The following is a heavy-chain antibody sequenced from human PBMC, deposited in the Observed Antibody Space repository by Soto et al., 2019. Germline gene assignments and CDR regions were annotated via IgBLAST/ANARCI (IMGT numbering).Heavy chain of an antibody. J-gene: IGHJ6*02. CDR2: TYPGDSDT. D-gene: IGHD1-1*01. CDR3: AIIPHCSTTYYDYPSGIDV. V-gene: IGHV5-51*01. CDR1: GYSFTSEW. Sequence: GESLKISCKGSGYSFTSEWIGWVRQMPGKGLEWMGSTYPGDSDTRYSPSFQGQVTISADKSIRTAYLEWSSLKASDSRVYYCAIIPHCSTTYYDYPSGIDVWGQGTTVTVSS.